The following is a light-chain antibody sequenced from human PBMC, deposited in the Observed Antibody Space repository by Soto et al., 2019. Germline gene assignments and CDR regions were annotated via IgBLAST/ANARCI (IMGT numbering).Light chain of an antibody. CDR2: GAS. CDR3: QQYDSSPKT. J-gene: IGKJ1*01. Sequence: EILLTQSPDTLSLSPGERATLSFRASQTVSSNYLAWCQQRPGQAPRLLIYGASTRAAGIPDRFSGSGSGTDFTLTISRLEPEDFAVYYCQQYDSSPKTFGQGTKVDIK. CDR1: QTVSSNY. V-gene: IGKV3-20*01.